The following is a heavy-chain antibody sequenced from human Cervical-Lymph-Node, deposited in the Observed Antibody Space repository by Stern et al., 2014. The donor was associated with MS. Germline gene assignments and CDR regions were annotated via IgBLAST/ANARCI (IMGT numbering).Heavy chain of an antibody. CDR3: ARGETYDRPRSAFEI. J-gene: IGHJ3*02. Sequence: QVQLQESGPGLVKPSQTPSLTCTVSGGSISSGGYYWNWIRQRPGTGLEWIGYISHDGHTYYNPSLKSRITISLDTSKNQFSLKLSSVTAADTAVYCARGETYDRPRSAFEIWGQGTMVTVSS. CDR1: GGSISSGGYY. D-gene: IGHD3-22*01. V-gene: IGHV4-31*03. CDR2: ISHDGHT.